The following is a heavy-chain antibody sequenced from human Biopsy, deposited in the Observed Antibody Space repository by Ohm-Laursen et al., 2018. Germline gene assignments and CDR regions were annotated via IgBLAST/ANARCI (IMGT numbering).Heavy chain of an antibody. CDR1: GGTFSNSA. J-gene: IGHJ6*02. CDR3: APQTPRDPDILTGAYHYDMAV. V-gene: IGHV1-69*13. D-gene: IGHD3-9*01. CDR2: IITFFRTV. Sequence: SVKVSCKISGGTFSNSAISWVRQAPGQGLEWMGGIITFFRTVNYAQNFQGRLTITADEFTDTAYMELRSLRSEDTAVYYCAPQTPRDPDILTGAYHYDMAVWGQGTTVTVSS.